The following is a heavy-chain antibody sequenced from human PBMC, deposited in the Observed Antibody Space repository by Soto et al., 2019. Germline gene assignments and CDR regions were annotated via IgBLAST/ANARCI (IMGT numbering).Heavy chain of an antibody. Sequence: QVQLVESGGGVVQPGRSLRLSCAASGFTFSSYGMHWVRQAPGKGLEWVAVISYDGSNKYYADSVKGQFTISRDNSKNTRYLQMNSLRAEDTAVYYCALGRPASGSGSYLMGDFDYWGQGTLVTVSS. CDR1: GFTFSSYG. CDR3: ALGRPASGSGSYLMGDFDY. V-gene: IGHV3-30*03. D-gene: IGHD3-10*01. CDR2: ISYDGSNK. J-gene: IGHJ4*02.